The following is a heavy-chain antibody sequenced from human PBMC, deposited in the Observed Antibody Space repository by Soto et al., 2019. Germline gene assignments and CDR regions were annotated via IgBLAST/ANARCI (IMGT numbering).Heavy chain of an antibody. CDR1: GGSIGSGGYS. CDR2: IYHSGST. Sequence: SETLSLTCAVSGGSIGSGGYSWSWIRQPPGKGLEWIGYIYHSGSTYYNPSLKSRVTISVDRSKNQFSLKLSSVTAADTAVYYCARGHVVAAQHWGQGTLVTV. CDR3: ARGHVVAAQH. D-gene: IGHD2-15*01. V-gene: IGHV4-30-2*01. J-gene: IGHJ4*02.